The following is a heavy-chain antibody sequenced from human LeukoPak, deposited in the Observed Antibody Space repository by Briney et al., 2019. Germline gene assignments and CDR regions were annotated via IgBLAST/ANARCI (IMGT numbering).Heavy chain of an antibody. Sequence: GEPLKISCKGSGYSFTSYWIGWVRQMPGKGLEWMGIIYPGDSDTRYSPSFQGQVTISADKSISTAYLQWSSLKASDTAMYYCARLASYGFLNRYYYYGMDVWGQGTTVTVSS. CDR2: IYPGDSDT. J-gene: IGHJ6*02. D-gene: IGHD3-9*01. V-gene: IGHV5-51*01. CDR3: ARLASYGFLNRYYYYGMDV. CDR1: GYSFTSYW.